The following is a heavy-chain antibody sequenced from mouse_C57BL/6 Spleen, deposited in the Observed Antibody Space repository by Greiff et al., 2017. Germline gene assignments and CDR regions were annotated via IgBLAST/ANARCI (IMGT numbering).Heavy chain of an antibody. Sequence: EVKLMESGGGLVKPGGSLKLSCAASGFTFSSYAMSWVRQTPEKRLEWVATISDGGSYTYYPDNVKGRFTISRDNAKNNLYLQMSHLKSEDTAMYYCARDRLLYYFDYWGQGTTLTVSS. J-gene: IGHJ2*01. V-gene: IGHV5-4*01. CDR3: ARDRLLYYFDY. CDR2: ISDGGSYT. CDR1: GFTFSSYA. D-gene: IGHD2-3*01.